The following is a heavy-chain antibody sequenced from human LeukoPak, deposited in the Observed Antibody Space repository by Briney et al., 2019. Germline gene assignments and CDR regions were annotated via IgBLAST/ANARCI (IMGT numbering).Heavy chain of an antibody. V-gene: IGHV4-39*01. Sequence: SETLSLTCNVSGGSISDNDYSWDWIRQPPGKGLEWMGCIHYSGTTYSNPSLKSRISISVDTSKSQFSLKLCSVPPADTAVYYCARRYYFFSGSYYPFDFWGQGTLVTVSS. CDR3: ARRYYFFSGSYYPFDF. D-gene: IGHD3-10*01. CDR1: GGSISDNDYS. CDR2: IHYSGTT. J-gene: IGHJ4*02.